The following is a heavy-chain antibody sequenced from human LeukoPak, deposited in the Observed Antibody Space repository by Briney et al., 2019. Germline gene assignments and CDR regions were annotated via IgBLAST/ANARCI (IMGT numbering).Heavy chain of an antibody. CDR2: IASNGGSE. D-gene: IGHD6-13*01. J-gene: IGHJ4*02. CDR1: GFTFTTYG. V-gene: IGHV3-30*03. CDR3: ARWAAAVDY. Sequence: PGGSLRLSCAASGFTFTTYGLHWVRQAPGKGLEWVAAIASNGGSEYYADSVKGRFTISRDNSKNTLYLQMNSLRAEDTAVYYCARWAAAVDYWGQGTLVTVSS.